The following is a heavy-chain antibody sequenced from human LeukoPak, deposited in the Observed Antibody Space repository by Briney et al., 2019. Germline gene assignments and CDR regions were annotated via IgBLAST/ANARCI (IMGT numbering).Heavy chain of an antibody. Sequence: GGSLRLSCVASGFTNDYYMAWIRQAPGKGLEWIAYISAIGDDKYYADSVKGRFTISRDNAKNSMYLQMNSPRADDTALYYCARDGRGKYHLDLWGQGTLVAVSS. D-gene: IGHD1-26*01. V-gene: IGHV3-11*01. CDR1: GFTNDYY. CDR2: ISAIGDDK. CDR3: ARDGRGKYHLDL. J-gene: IGHJ4*02.